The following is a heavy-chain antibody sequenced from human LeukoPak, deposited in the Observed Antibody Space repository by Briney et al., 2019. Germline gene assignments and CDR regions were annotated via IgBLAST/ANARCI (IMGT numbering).Heavy chain of an antibody. CDR1: GYSISSGYY. D-gene: IGHD3-10*01. Sequence: SETLSLTCAVSGYSISSGYYWGWIRPPPGKGLEWIGSMYHSGSTLYNPSLKSRVTISVDTSKNQFSLKLSSVTAADTAVYYCARSDMVSYYFDYWGQGTLVTVSS. J-gene: IGHJ4*02. CDR3: ARSDMVSYYFDY. CDR2: MYHSGST. V-gene: IGHV4-38-2*01.